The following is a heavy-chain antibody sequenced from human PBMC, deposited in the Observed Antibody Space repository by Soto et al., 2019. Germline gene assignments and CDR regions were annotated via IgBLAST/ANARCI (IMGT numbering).Heavy chain of an antibody. CDR3: ARGRGYYASSGYYYFDY. CDR2: IIPIFGTA. CDR1: GCTFSSYA. J-gene: IGHJ4*02. D-gene: IGHD3-22*01. V-gene: IGHV1-69*13. Sequence: SVKVSCKASGCTFSSYAISWVRQAPGQGLEWMGGIIPIFGTANYAQKFQGRVTITADESTSTAYMELSSLRSEDTAVYYCARGRGYYASSGYYYFDYWGLGPLVNVS.